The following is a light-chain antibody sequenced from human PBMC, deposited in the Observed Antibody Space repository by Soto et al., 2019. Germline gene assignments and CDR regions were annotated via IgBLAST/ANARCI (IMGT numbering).Light chain of an antibody. CDR3: SSYTTTNTLYV. CDR1: NSDVGVYNY. V-gene: IGLV2-14*01. Sequence: QSALTQPASVSGSPGQSITIPCTGTNSDVGVYNYVSWYQHHPGKAPKLMIYEVFNRPSGVSSRFSGSKSGSTASLTISGLQAEDEAYYYCSSYTTTNTLYVLGTGTKGTVL. CDR2: EVF. J-gene: IGLJ1*01.